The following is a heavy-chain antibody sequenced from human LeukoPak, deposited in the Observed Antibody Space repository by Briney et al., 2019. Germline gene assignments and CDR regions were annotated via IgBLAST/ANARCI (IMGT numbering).Heavy chain of an antibody. Sequence: PGGSLRLSCAASGFTFSSYSMNWVRQAPGKGLEWVSSNSSSSSYIYYADSVKGRFTISRDNAKNSLYLQMNSLRAEDTAVYYCARVGWGYYYDSSGPIDYWGQGTLVTVSS. J-gene: IGHJ4*02. D-gene: IGHD3-22*01. CDR1: GFTFSSYS. CDR2: NSSSSSYI. V-gene: IGHV3-21*01. CDR3: ARVGWGYYYDSSGPIDY.